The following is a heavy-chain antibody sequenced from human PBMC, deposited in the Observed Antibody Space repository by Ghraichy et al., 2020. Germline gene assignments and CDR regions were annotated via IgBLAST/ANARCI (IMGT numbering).Heavy chain of an antibody. D-gene: IGHD3-3*01. V-gene: IGHV3-11*06. CDR1: GFTFSDYY. CDR2: ISSSSSYT. J-gene: IGHJ4*02. Sequence: GGSLRLSCAASGFTFSDYYMSWIRQAPGKGLEWVSYISSSSSYTNYADSVKGRFTISRDNAKNSLYLQMNSLRAEDTAVYYCARGYGYYLFDYWGQGTLVTVSS. CDR3: ARGYGYYLFDY.